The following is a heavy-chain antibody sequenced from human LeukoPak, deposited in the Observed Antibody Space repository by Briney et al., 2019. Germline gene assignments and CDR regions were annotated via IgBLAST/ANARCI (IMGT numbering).Heavy chain of an antibody. Sequence: GGSLRLSCAASGFTFSSYWMHWVRQAPGKGLVWVSRINSDGSSTSYADSVKGRFTISRDNAKNTLYLQMNSLRAEDTAVYYCARDDYDFWSGSPDTTLNYWGQGTLVTVSS. CDR1: GFTFSSYW. CDR2: INSDGSST. V-gene: IGHV3-74*01. D-gene: IGHD3-3*01. J-gene: IGHJ4*02. CDR3: ARDDYDFWSGSPDTTLNY.